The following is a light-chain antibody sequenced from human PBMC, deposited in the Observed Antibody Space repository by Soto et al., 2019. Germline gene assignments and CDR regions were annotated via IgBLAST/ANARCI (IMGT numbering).Light chain of an antibody. J-gene: IGKJ5*01. Sequence: EIVLTQSPGTLSLSPGERATLSCRAIQSVSSSYLAWYQQKPGQAPRLLIYGVSIRATGISDRFSGSGSGTDFNLTISRLDPEDFAVYYCQHYVNSPQITFGQGTRREMK. V-gene: IGKV3-20*01. CDR3: QHYVNSPQIT. CDR2: GVS. CDR1: QSVSSSY.